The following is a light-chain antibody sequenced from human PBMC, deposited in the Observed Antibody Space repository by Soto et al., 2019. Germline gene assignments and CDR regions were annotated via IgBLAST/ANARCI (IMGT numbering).Light chain of an antibody. CDR3: CSYAGSSTFEV. J-gene: IGLJ3*02. CDR1: SSDVGSYNL. Sequence: QSVLTQPASVSGSPGQSITISCTGTSSDVGSYNLVSWYQQHPGKAPKLMIYKVIKRPSGVSNRFSGSKSGNTASLTISGLQAEDEADYYCCSYAGSSTFEVFGGGTKLTVL. CDR2: KVI. V-gene: IGLV2-23*02.